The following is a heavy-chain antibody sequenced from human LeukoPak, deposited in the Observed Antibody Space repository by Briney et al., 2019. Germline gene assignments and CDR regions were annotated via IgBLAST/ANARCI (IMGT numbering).Heavy chain of an antibody. CDR3: ATVQPKAFWSVHKGYWFDP. Sequence: ASVKVSCKVSGYTLTELSMYWVRQAPGKGLEWMGGFDPEEGETVYAQKFQDRVTMTENTSTDTAYMELSSLRFEDTAVYYCATVQPKAFWSVHKGYWFDPWGQGTPVTVSS. CDR1: GYTLTELS. V-gene: IGHV1-24*01. CDR2: FDPEEGET. D-gene: IGHD3-3*01. J-gene: IGHJ5*02.